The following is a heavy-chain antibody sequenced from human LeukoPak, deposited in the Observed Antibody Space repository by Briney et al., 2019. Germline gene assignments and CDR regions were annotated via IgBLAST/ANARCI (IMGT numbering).Heavy chain of an antibody. CDR2: IYYSGST. Sequence: PSETLSLTCTVSGGSISSSSYYWGWIRQPPGKGLEWIGSIYYSGSTYYNPSLKSRVTISVDTSKNQFSLKLSSVTAADTAVYYCARDSSSSWYGAPRTKKNWFDPWGQGTLVTVSS. CDR1: GGSISSSSYY. CDR3: ARDSSSSWYGAPRTKKNWFDP. V-gene: IGHV4-39*07. D-gene: IGHD6-13*01. J-gene: IGHJ5*02.